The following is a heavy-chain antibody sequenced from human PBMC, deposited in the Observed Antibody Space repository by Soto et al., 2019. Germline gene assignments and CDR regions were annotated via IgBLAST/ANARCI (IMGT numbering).Heavy chain of an antibody. Sequence: EVQLEESGGGVVQPGGSLRLSCAASGFTFSRYDMHWVRQVTGKGLEWVSAIGNIGDTYYRDSVKGRFTISREDATNTLYLQMNNLSAGDTGVYYCGRERRGSVPGHHYYGLDVWGQGTTVTVSS. J-gene: IGHJ6*02. V-gene: IGHV3-13*04. CDR1: GFTFSRYD. CDR3: GRERRGSVPGHHYYGLDV. D-gene: IGHD3-10*01. CDR2: IGNIGDT.